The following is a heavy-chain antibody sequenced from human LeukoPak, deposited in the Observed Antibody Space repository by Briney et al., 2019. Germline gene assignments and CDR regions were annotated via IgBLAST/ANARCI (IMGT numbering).Heavy chain of an antibody. Sequence: SETLSLTCAVSGGSISSGGYSWSWIRQPPGKGLEWIGYIYHSGSTYYTPSLKSRVTISVDRSKNQFSLKLSSVTAADTAVYYCARERGGSSGYYPGAFDYWGQGTLVTVSS. CDR3: ARERGGSSGYYPGAFDY. D-gene: IGHD3-22*01. V-gene: IGHV4-30-2*01. CDR2: IYHSGST. J-gene: IGHJ4*02. CDR1: GGSISSGGYS.